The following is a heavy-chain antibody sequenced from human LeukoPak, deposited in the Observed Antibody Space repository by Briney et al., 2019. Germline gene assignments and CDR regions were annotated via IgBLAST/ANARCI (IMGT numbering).Heavy chain of an antibody. J-gene: IGHJ3*02. CDR2: INPNSGST. CDR3: ARDRGSYFSDAFDI. D-gene: IGHD1-26*01. V-gene: IGHV1-2*02. Sequence: ASVKVSCKASGYTFTGYYMHWVRQAPGPGLEWMGWINPNSGSTNYAQKFQSRVTMTRDTSISTAYMELSRVRSDDTAVYYCARDRGSYFSDAFDIWGQGTMVTVSS. CDR1: GYTFTGYY.